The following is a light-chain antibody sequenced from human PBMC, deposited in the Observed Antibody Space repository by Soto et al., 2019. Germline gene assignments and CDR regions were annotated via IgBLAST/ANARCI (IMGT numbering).Light chain of an antibody. V-gene: IGKV1-5*01. CDR3: QQYNSYAMYT. J-gene: IGKJ2*01. CDR1: QSISTW. Sequence: DIQMTQSPSTLSASVGDRVTITCRASQSISTWLAWYQQKPGKAPKVLIYDATRLQTGVPSRFSGSGSVTEFTLTVSSLQPDDFATYYCQQYNSYAMYTFGQGTKLEIK. CDR2: DAT.